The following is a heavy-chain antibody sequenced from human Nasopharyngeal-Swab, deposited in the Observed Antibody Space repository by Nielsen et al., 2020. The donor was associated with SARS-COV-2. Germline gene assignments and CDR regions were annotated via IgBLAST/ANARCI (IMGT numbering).Heavy chain of an antibody. J-gene: IGHJ6*03. CDR2: ISGHTGNS. D-gene: IGHD2-15*01. V-gene: IGHV3-23*01. CDR1: GFTFSSPH. CDR3: AKGSPRHPSLHYYMDV. Sequence: GGSLRLSCAASGFTFSSPHMSWVRQAPGKGLEWLSTISGHTGNSYYRDSVRGRFTISRDNPKNTLYLQLKSLRAEDTAVYYCAKGSPRHPSLHYYMDVWGKGTTVTVSS.